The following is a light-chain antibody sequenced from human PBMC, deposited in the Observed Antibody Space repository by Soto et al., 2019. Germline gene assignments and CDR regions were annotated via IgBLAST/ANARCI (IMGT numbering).Light chain of an antibody. J-gene: IGKJ4*01. V-gene: IGKV1-33*01. CDR1: QDISKY. CDR2: DAS. Sequence: DIPMTQSPSSLSASVGDRVTIACQASQDISKYLNWYQFRPGQAPKLLIYDASNLETGVPSRFRGSGSGTHFSLTSTSLQPEDVATYYCQQYDNLLALTFGGGTKVQIK. CDR3: QQYDNLLALT.